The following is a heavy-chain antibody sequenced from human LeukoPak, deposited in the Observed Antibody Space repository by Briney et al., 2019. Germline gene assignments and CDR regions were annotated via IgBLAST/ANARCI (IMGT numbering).Heavy chain of an antibody. J-gene: IGHJ5*02. Sequence: SETLSLTCAVYGGSFSGYYWSWIRQPPGKGLEWIGEINHSGSTNYNPSLKSRVTISVDTSKNQFSLKLSSVTAADTAVYYCARGSSWYGGINWFDPWGQGTLVTVSS. CDR1: GGSFSGYY. V-gene: IGHV4-34*01. CDR2: INHSGST. CDR3: ARGSSWYGGINWFDP. D-gene: IGHD6-13*01.